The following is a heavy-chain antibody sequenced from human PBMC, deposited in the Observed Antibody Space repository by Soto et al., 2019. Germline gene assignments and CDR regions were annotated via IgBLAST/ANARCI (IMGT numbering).Heavy chain of an antibody. V-gene: IGHV4-61*01. Sequence: SETLSLTCTVSGGSVSSGSCYWSWIRQPPGKGLEWIGYIYYSGSTNYYPSLKSRVTISVDTSKNQFSLKLSSVTAADTAVFYCARRPYCIDVWGQVTTVAVSS. J-gene: IGHJ6*02. CDR3: ARRPYCIDV. CDR2: IYYSGST. CDR1: GGSVSSGSCY.